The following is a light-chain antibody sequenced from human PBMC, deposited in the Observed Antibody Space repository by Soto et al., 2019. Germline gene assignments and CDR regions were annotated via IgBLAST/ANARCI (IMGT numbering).Light chain of an antibody. CDR3: SSSTSSSPYV. J-gene: IGLJ1*01. Sequence: QSVLTQPASVSGSPGQSITISCTGTSSDVGGYNYVSWYQQHPGKAPKLMIYEVSNRPSGVSNRFSGSKSGNTASLTISGLQADDEDYYYCSSSTSSSPYVFGNGTKVTVL. CDR2: EVS. CDR1: SSDVGGYNY. V-gene: IGLV2-14*01.